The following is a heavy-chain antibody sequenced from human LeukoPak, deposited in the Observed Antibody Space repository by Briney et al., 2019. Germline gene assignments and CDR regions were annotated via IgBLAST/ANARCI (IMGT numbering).Heavy chain of an antibody. D-gene: IGHD3-10*01. Sequence: GRSLRLSCAASGFTFSSYGMHWVRQAPGKGLEWVAVISYDGSNKNYADSVKGRFTISRDNSKNTLYLQMNSLRADATAVYYCAKKDGAGTAVSSYDYWGQGTLVTVSS. J-gene: IGHJ4*02. CDR3: AKKDGAGTAVSSYDY. CDR2: ISYDGSNK. CDR1: GFTFSSYG. V-gene: IGHV3-30*18.